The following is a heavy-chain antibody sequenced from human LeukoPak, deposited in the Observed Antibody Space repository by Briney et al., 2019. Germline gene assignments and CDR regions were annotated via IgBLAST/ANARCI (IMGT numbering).Heavy chain of an antibody. J-gene: IGHJ4*02. CDR2: FDPEDGET. CDR1: GYTLTELS. D-gene: IGHD2-2*02. CDR3: VTGIAEYCSSTSCYTEDY. V-gene: IGHV1-24*01. Sequence: GASVKVSCKVSGYTLTELSMHWVRQAPGKGLEWMGGFDPEDGETIYAQKFQGRVTMTEDTSTDTAYMELSSLRSEDTAVYYCVTGIAEYCSSTSCYTEDYWGQGILVTVSS.